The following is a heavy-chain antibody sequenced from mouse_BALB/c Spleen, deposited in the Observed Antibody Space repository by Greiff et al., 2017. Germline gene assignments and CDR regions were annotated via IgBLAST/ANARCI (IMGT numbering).Heavy chain of an antibody. J-gene: IGHJ4*01. D-gene: IGHD2-10*02. Sequence: VQLQQSGAELVRPGTSVKLSCKASGFAFTNYLIEWVKQRPGQGLEWIGVINPGSGGTNYNEKFKGKATVTADKSSSTAYMQLSSLTSDDSAVYFCARSKYGNYEVDDGGQGTTGTVAA. CDR3: ARSKYGNYEVDD. CDR2: INPGSGGT. CDR1: GFAFTNYL. V-gene: IGHV1-54*01.